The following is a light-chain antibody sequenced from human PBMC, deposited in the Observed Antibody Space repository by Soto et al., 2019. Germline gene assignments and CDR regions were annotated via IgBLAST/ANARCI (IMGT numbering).Light chain of an antibody. J-gene: IGKJ4*01. V-gene: IGKV3-11*01. CDR1: QSVSNH. CDR3: QQRSLWPLT. Sequence: PGDRATLSCRATQSVSNHLAWYQHRPGQAPRLLIYDASNRATDIPARFSGSGSGTDFTLTISSLEPEDSAVYYCQQRSLWPLTFGGGTKVEIK. CDR2: DAS.